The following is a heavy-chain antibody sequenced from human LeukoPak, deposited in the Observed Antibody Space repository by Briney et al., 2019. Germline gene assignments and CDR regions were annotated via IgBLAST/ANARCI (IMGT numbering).Heavy chain of an antibody. V-gene: IGHV4-59*01. CDR3: ARVDYSNYWYFDL. CDR1: GDSIRSNY. Sequence: SETLSLTCTVSGDSIRSNYWSWIRQSPGKGLEWIGYIYYSGSTNYNPSLKSRVTLSLDTSKNQFSLRLSSVTAADTAVYYCARVDYSNYWYFDLWGRGTLVTVSS. CDR2: IYYSGST. D-gene: IGHD4-11*01. J-gene: IGHJ2*01.